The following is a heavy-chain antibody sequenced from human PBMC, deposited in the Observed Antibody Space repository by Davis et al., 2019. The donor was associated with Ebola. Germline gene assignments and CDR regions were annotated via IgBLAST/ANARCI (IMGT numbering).Heavy chain of an antibody. CDR1: GGSFSGYY. CDR3: ARVGFPGVRYFDWLSQYYFDY. CDR2: INHSGST. J-gene: IGHJ4*02. V-gene: IGHV4-34*01. D-gene: IGHD3-9*01. Sequence: PSETLSLTCAVYGGSFSGYYWSWIRQPPGKGLEWIGEINHSGSTNYNPSLKSRVTISVDTSKNQFSLKLSFVTAADTAVYYCARVGFPGVRYFDWLSQYYFDYWGQGTLVTVSS.